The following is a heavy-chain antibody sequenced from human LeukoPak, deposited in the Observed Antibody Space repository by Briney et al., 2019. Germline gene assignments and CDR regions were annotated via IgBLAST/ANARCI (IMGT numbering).Heavy chain of an antibody. J-gene: IGHJ4*02. D-gene: IGHD4-17*01. V-gene: IGHV4-61*02. CDR2: ISSSGST. CDR3: ARGHTGYGPYFDY. CDR1: GDSISSGDYY. Sequence: SETLSLTCTVSGDSISSGDYYWSWIRQPAGKGLEWIGRISSSGSTNYNPSLKSRVTISVDTSKNQFSLKLSSVTAADTAVYYCARGHTGYGPYFDYWGQGTLVTVSS.